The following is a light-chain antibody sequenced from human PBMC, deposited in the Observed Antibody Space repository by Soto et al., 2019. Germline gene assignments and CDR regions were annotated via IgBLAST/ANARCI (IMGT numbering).Light chain of an antibody. CDR2: DAS. CDR1: QSISSW. J-gene: IGKJ1*01. V-gene: IGKV1-5*01. CDR3: QQYNSFWT. Sequence: DIQMTQSPSTPSASVGDRVTITCRASQSISSWLAWYQQKPGKAPKLLIYDASYLERGVPSRFSGSGSGTEFTLTISSLQPDDLTTYYCQQYNSFWTFGQGTKVEI.